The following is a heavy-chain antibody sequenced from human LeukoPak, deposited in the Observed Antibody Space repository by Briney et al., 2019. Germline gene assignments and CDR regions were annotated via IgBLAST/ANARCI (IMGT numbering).Heavy chain of an antibody. CDR2: INPKTGTA. J-gene: IGHJ3*01. V-gene: IGHV1-2*02. D-gene: IGHD1-1*01. CDR3: ARVDCNCVSRPFDL. Sequence: SAKVSCMPSGYTFTGYSIYWVRQTPGDKLEWIGWINPKTGTANSAQKLQGRVTMTRDTSMSTVYMEVRSLRSDDTALYYCARVDCNCVSRPFDLWGQGTMVTVSS. CDR1: GYTFTGYS.